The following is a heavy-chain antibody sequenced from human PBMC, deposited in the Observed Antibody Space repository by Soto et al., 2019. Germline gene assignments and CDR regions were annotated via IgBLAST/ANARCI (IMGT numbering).Heavy chain of an antibody. V-gene: IGHV6-1*01. Sequence: PSQTLSLTCAISGDSVSSHSAAWNWIRQSPSRGLEWLGRTFYRSKWYNDYALSVKSRITINPDTSKNQFSLQLNSVTPEDTAVYYCPRAGTTIFGRVPPFDYWGQGTLVTVSS. CDR1: GDSVSSHSAA. J-gene: IGHJ4*02. D-gene: IGHD3-3*01. CDR2: TFYRSKWYN. CDR3: PRAGTTIFGRVPPFDY.